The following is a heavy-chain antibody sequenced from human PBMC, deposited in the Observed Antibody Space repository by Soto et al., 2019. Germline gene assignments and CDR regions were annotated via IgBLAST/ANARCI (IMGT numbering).Heavy chain of an antibody. D-gene: IGHD3-10*01. CDR1: GYTFTNFG. CDR3: ARRGTTIDY. Sequence: QVQLVQSGAVVKKPGASVKVSCKASGYTFTNFGISWVRQAPGQRLEWMGGISAYNGNTNYPQIFSDRVTMTTDTSTSSAYLLLRSLSSHDTAVNFSARRGTTIDYLRQGTLMTAS. CDR2: ISAYNGNT. J-gene: IGHJ4*02. V-gene: IGHV1-18*01.